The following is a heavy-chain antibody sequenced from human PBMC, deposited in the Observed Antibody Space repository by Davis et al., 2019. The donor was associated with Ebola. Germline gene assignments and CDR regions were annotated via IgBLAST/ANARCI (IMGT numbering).Heavy chain of an antibody. J-gene: IGHJ4*02. CDR1: GFTFDDYT. D-gene: IGHD3-22*01. Sequence: GESLKISCAASGFTFDDYTMHWVRQAPGKGLEWVSLISWDGTSTYYADSVKGRFTISRDNSKNSLYLQMNSLRTEDTALYYCAKDMPRWYDSSGYCHYPDYWGQGTLVTVSS. V-gene: IGHV3-43*01. CDR2: ISWDGTST. CDR3: AKDMPRWYDSSGYCHYPDY.